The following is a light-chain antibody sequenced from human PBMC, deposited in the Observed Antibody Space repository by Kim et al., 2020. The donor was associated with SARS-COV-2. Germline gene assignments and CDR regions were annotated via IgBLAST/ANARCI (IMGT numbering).Light chain of an antibody. CDR3: QVWDTPSDHYV. V-gene: IGLV3-21*03. CDR1: NIESKS. J-gene: IGLJ1*01. Sequence: APGKTATSTCGGNNIESKSVQWYQQKPGQAHVLVIYDDRDRRSGIPERFSGSNSGNTATLTISRVEAGDEADYFCQVWDTPSDHYVFATGTKVTVL. CDR2: DDR.